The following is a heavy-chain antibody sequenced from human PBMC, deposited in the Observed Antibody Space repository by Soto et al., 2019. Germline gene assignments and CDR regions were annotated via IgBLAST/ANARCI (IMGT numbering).Heavy chain of an antibody. Sequence: SETLSLTCTVSGGSIGSGGYYWSWIRQHPGKGLEWIGYIYYSGSTYYNPSLKSRVTISVDTSKNQFSLKLSSVTAADTAVYYCSRDSGSYWLDYWGQGTPVTVSS. CDR3: SRDSGSYWLDY. V-gene: IGHV4-31*03. CDR1: GGSIGSGGYY. CDR2: IYYSGST. J-gene: IGHJ4*02. D-gene: IGHD1-26*01.